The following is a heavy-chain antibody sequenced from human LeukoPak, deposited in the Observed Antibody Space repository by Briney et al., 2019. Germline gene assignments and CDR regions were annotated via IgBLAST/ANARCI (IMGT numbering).Heavy chain of an antibody. Sequence: GGSLRLSCAASGFTVNSNYLSWVRQAPGKGLGWVSTLYNTGNTYSANSVKGRFSISRYNSKNTIFLQMNTLRPEDTRVYYSVRLTAAGRLYFVDWGPGSLVTVSS. CDR1: GFTVNSNY. CDR2: LYNTGNT. J-gene: IGHJ4*02. V-gene: IGHV3-53*01. D-gene: IGHD6-13*01. CDR3: VRLTAAGRLYFVD.